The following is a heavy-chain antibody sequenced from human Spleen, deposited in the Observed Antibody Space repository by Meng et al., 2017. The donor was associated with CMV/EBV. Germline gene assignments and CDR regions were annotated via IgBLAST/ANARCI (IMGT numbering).Heavy chain of an antibody. CDR2: INHSGST. J-gene: IGHJ6*02. Sequence: GSLRLSCAVYGGSFSGYYWSWIRQPPGKGLEWIGEINHSGSTNYNPSLKSRVTISVDTSKNQFSLKLSSVTAADTAVYYCARYQLLYRRGMDVWGQGTTVTVSS. V-gene: IGHV4-34*01. D-gene: IGHD2-2*02. CDR3: ARYQLLYRRGMDV. CDR1: GGSFSGYY.